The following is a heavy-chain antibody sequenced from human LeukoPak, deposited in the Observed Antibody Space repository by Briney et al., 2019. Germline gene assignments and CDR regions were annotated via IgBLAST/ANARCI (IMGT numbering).Heavy chain of an antibody. CDR3: ARHSSSWDFYYYYYMDV. Sequence: SETLSLTCTVSGGSMNSSSHYWGWIRQPPGKGLEWIGNIYYSGNTYYNPSLNSRVTISVDTSKKQFSLKLSSVTAADTAVYYCARHSSSWDFYYYYYMDVWGKGTTVIVSS. V-gene: IGHV4-39*01. CDR2: IYYSGNT. D-gene: IGHD6-13*01. J-gene: IGHJ6*03. CDR1: GGSMNSSSHY.